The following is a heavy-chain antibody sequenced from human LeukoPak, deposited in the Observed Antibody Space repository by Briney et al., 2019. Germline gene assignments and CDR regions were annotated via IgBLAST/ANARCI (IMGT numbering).Heavy chain of an antibody. CDR3: ARDSGSTSY. CDR2: ISSSSSYI. D-gene: IGHD2-2*01. V-gene: IGHV3-21*01. Sequence: GGSLRLSCAASGFTSSSYSMNWVRQAPGKGLGWVSSISSSSSYIYYADSVKGRFTISRDDAENSLYLQMNSLRAEDTAVYFCARDSGSTSYWGQGTLVTVSS. CDR1: GFTSSSYS. J-gene: IGHJ4*02.